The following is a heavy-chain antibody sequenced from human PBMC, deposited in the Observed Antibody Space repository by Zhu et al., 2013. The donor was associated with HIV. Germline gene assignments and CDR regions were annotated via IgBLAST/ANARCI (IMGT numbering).Heavy chain of an antibody. CDR3: ARAGATVTGRSTFDY. CDR2: MNPRSGHT. V-gene: IGHV1-8*03. CDR1: GYTFSDYD. D-gene: IGHD4-17*01. Sequence: QVQLLQSGAAVKKPGASVRVSCKTSGYTFSDYDINWVRQATGQGLEWMGWMNPRSGHTGYAQKFLGRISITRDTSINTVYMELSSLRSEDTAVYYCARAGATVTGRSTFDYVGPGNPGHRL. J-gene: IGHJ4*02.